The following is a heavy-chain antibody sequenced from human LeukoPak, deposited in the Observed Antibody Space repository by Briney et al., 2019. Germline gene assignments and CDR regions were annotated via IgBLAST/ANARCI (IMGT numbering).Heavy chain of an antibody. Sequence: SETLSLTCTVSGGSISSGGYYWSWIRQHPGKGLEWIGYIHNSGRSFYNPSLKRRVTISGDTSENQFSLKLSSVTAADTAVYYCARVLTSYSSSWYFFDYWGQGTLVTVSS. J-gene: IGHJ4*02. CDR2: IHNSGRS. V-gene: IGHV4-31*03. CDR3: ARVLTSYSSSWYFFDY. CDR1: GGSISSGGYY. D-gene: IGHD6-13*01.